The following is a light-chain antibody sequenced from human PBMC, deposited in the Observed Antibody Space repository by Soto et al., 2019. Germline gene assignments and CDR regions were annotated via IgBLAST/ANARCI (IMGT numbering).Light chain of an antibody. Sequence: EIVFTKSPGTLSLSPGERATLSCRASQSVSSSYLAWYQQKPGQAPRLLIYDASNRATGIPARFSGSGSGTGFTLTISSLEPEDFAVYYCQQRSNGPPITFGQGTRLEI. CDR2: DAS. CDR3: QQRSNGPPIT. CDR1: QSVSSSY. J-gene: IGKJ5*01. V-gene: IGKV3D-20*02.